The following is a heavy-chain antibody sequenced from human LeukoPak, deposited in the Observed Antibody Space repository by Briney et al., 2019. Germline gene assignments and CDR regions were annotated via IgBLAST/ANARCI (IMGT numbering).Heavy chain of an antibody. CDR1: GGSISSSNY. D-gene: IGHD3/OR15-3a*01. CDR3: ARDNYDFWSGYYLGNAFDI. CDR2: INHSGST. J-gene: IGHJ3*02. Sequence: SGTLSLTCAVSGGSISSSNYWSWIRQPPGKGLEWIGEINHSGSTNYNPSLTSRVTISVDTSNKRISLRLTSVTAADTAVYYCARDNYDFWSGYYLGNAFDIWGQGTMVTVSS. V-gene: IGHV4-4*02.